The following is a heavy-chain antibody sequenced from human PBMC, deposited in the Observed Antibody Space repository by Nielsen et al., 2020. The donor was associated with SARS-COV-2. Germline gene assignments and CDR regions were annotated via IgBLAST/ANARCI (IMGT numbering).Heavy chain of an antibody. V-gene: IGHV3-48*03. CDR2: ISSSGSTI. CDR3: ARDRGRKIVVVHATPALIDY. D-gene: IGHD2-21*01. Sequence: VRQAPGKGLEWVSYISSSGSTIYYADSVKGRFTISRDNAKNSLYLQMNSLRAEDTAAYYCARDRGRKIVVVHATPALIDYWGQGTLVTVSS. J-gene: IGHJ4*02.